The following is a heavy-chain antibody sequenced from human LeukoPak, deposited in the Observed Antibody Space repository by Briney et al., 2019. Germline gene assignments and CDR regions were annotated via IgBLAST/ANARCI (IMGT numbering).Heavy chain of an antibody. V-gene: IGHV4-34*01. CDR3: ARGLSIVGAFDY. Sequence: PSETLSLTCAVYGGSFSGYYWSWIRQPPGKGLEWIGEINHSGSTNYNPSLKSRVTISVDTSKNQFSLKLSSVTAADTAVYYCARGLSIVGAFDYWGQGTLVTVSS. J-gene: IGHJ4*02. CDR2: INHSGST. D-gene: IGHD1-26*01. CDR1: GGSFSGYY.